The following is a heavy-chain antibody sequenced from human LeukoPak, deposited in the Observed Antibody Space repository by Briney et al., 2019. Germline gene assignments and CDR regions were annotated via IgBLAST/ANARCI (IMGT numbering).Heavy chain of an antibody. CDR1: GFTFDDYA. CDR3: ARELLGHGYNSGDFDY. V-gene: IGHV3-9*01. CDR2: ITWHSENI. Sequence: GGSLTLSCVASGFTFDDYAMHWVRQAPGKGLEWVSGITWHSENIDYVGSVKGRFTISRDNAKNSLYLQMNSLRAEDTAVYYCARELLGHGYNSGDFDYWGQGTLVTVSS. J-gene: IGHJ4*02. D-gene: IGHD5-24*01.